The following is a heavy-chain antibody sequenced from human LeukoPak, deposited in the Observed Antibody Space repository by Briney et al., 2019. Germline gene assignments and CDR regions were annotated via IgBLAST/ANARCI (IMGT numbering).Heavy chain of an antibody. J-gene: IGHJ4*02. CDR3: TKGIATEDYRFIF. Sequence: HPGGYLRLSCTASGFTLSTYGIHWVRQAPGKGLECVAFIQSDGGNQYYADSVKGRFTISRDNSKNTLYLQMNGLRPDDTAVYYCTKGIATEDYRFIFWGQGALVTVSS. V-gene: IGHV3-30*02. CDR1: GFTLSTYG. D-gene: IGHD1-1*01. CDR2: IQSDGGNQ.